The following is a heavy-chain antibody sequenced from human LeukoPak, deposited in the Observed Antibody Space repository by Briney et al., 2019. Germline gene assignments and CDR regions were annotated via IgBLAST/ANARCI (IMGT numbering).Heavy chain of an antibody. D-gene: IGHD3-9*01. J-gene: IGHJ6*04. V-gene: IGHV3-11*06. Sequence: GGSLRLSCAASGFTSSDCYMSWIRQAPGKGLEWVSYISSSSSYTNYADSVKGRFTISRDNAKNSLYLQMNSLRAEDTAVYYCARDFPNYDILTGYSYYYYGMDVWGKGTTVTVSS. CDR2: ISSSSSYT. CDR3: ARDFPNYDILTGYSYYYYGMDV. CDR1: GFTSSDCY.